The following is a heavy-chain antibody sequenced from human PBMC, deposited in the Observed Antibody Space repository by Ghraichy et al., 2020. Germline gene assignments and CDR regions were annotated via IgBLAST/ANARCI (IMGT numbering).Heavy chain of an antibody. CDR2: FTPMFGAA. D-gene: IGHD2-15*01. V-gene: IGHV1-69*06. Sequence: SVKVSCKASGGSFNNYVMNWVRQAPGQGLQWLGEFTPMFGAADYAQKFQGRLTISADTSTTTVYMELRSLTSEETAVYYCASRVVAATGYFQSWGQGTLVIVSS. CDR3: ASRVVAATGYFQS. CDR1: GGSFNNYV. J-gene: IGHJ1*01.